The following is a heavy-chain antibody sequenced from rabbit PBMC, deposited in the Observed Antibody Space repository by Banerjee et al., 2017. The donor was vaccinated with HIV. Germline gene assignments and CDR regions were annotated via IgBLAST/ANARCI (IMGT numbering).Heavy chain of an antibody. V-gene: IGHV1S40*01. D-gene: IGHD8-1*01. CDR1: GFSFSSNYY. CDR2: IYTGSSGST. J-gene: IGHJ2*01. CDR3: ARDLGVGSSYYRDALDP. Sequence: QSLEESGGDLVKPEGSLTLTCTASGFSFSSNYYMCWVRQAPGKGLEWIAYIYTGSSGSTYYASWAKGRFTISKTSSTTVTLQMTSLTAADTATYFCARDLGVGSSYYRDALDPWGPGTLVTVS.